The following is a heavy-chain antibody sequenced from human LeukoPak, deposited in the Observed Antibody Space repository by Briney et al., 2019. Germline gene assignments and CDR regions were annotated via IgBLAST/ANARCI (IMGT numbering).Heavy chain of an antibody. V-gene: IGHV3-53*01. CDR1: GFTVSSNY. J-gene: IGHJ4*02. CDR3: AREFPPPSADY. Sequence: GGSLRLSCAVSGFTVSSNYMGWVRQAPPKGLEWVSVIYSGGSTYYADSVKGRFTISRDNSKNTLYLQMNSLRAEDTAVYYCAREFPPPSADYWGQGTLVTVSS. CDR2: IYSGGST.